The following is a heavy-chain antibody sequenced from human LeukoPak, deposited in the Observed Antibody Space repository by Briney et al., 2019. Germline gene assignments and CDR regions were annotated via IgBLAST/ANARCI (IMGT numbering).Heavy chain of an antibody. Sequence: GGSLRLSCAASGFTFKNFGMHWVRQAPGKGLEWVAFIRNDGSNKYYADSVKGRFTISRDNSKNVLDLQLNSLRPEDTAFYYCAKVLTYYPGSGSYYPDLWGQGTLVTASS. J-gene: IGHJ4*02. D-gene: IGHD3-10*01. CDR1: GFTFKNFG. V-gene: IGHV3-30*02. CDR2: IRNDGSNK. CDR3: AKVLTYYPGSGSYYPDL.